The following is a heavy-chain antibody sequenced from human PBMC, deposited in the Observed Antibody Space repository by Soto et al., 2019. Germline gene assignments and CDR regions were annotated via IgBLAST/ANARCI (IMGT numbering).Heavy chain of an antibody. CDR1: GGSISSYY. CDR2: IYYSGST. CDR3: ALDTGGFYGSGSYICYYYYMDV. Sequence: SETLSLTCTVSGGSISSYYWSWIRQPPGKGLEWTGYIYYSGSTNYNPSLKSRVTISVDTSKNQFSLKLSSVTAADTAVYYCALDTGGFYGSGSYICYYYYMDVWGIGTTVTVSS. J-gene: IGHJ6*03. D-gene: IGHD3-10*01. V-gene: IGHV4-59*08.